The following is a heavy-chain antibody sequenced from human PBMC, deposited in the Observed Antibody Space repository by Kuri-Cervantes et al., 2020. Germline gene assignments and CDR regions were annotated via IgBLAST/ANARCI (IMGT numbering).Heavy chain of an antibody. CDR2: IYYSGST. Sequence: SETLSLTCTVSGGSISSGDYYWSWIRQPPGKGLEWIGYIYYSGSTYYNPSLKSRVTISVDTSKNQFSLKLSSVTAADTAVYYCARALPKYCSSTSCYTNWFDPWGQGNLVNVSS. D-gene: IGHD2-2*02. V-gene: IGHV4-30-4*01. J-gene: IGHJ5*02. CDR3: ARALPKYCSSTSCYTNWFDP. CDR1: GGSISSGDYY.